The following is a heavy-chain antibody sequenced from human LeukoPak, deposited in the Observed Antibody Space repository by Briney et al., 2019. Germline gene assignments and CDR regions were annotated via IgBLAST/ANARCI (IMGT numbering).Heavy chain of an antibody. CDR2: ISGSGDGA. CDR1: GFTFSTYA. J-gene: IGHJ4*02. D-gene: IGHD2-21*01. CDR3: AKGYIQLWWFDY. V-gene: IGHV3-23*01. Sequence: GGSLRLSCAAPGFTFSTYAMSWVRQAPGKGLQWVSLISGSGDGAHYADSVKGRFTISRDNSKNTVYLQMTNLRAEDTAVYYCAKGYIQLWWFDYWGQGTLVTVSS.